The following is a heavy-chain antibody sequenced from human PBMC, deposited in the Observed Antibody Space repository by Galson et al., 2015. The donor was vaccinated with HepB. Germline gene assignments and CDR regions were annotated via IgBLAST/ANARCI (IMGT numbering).Heavy chain of an antibody. Sequence: ETLSLTCAVYGGSFSGYYWSWIRQPPGKGLEWIGEINHSGSTNYNPSLKSRVTISVDTSKNQFSLKLSSVTAADTAVYYCARGAICRCDYGDPKGSFAFDIWGQGTMVTVSS. CDR2: INHSGST. J-gene: IGHJ3*02. CDR1: GGSFSGYY. V-gene: IGHV4-34*01. CDR3: ARGAICRCDYGDPKGSFAFDI. D-gene: IGHD4-17*01.